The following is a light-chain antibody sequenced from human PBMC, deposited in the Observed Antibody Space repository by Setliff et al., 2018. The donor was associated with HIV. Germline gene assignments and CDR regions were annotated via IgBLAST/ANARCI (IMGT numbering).Light chain of an antibody. CDR1: TGAVTSGHY. CDR2: DTR. Sequence: AVVTQEPSLTVSPGGTVTLTCGASTGAVTSGHYPYWFQQKPGQAPRTLIYDTRNKHSWTPARFSGSLLGGKAALTLSGAQPADEAEYYCLLSYYGTRVFGGGTKVTV. V-gene: IGLV7-46*01. CDR3: LLSYYGTRV. J-gene: IGLJ3*02.